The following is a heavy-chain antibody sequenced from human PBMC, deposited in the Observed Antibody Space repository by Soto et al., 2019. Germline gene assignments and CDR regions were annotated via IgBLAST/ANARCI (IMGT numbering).Heavy chain of an antibody. CDR3: ARGVSAGVEY. V-gene: IGHV1-8*01. CDR2: MQPSTGRT. D-gene: IGHD1-26*01. Sequence: ASVKVSCKASGYSFTSFDINWVRQTAGQGLEWMGWMQPSTGRTGYAQKFQGRVTMTRDTSINTAYMELTTLTSDDTAFYYCARGVSAGVEYWGQGTLVTVSS. CDR1: GYSFTSFD. J-gene: IGHJ4*02.